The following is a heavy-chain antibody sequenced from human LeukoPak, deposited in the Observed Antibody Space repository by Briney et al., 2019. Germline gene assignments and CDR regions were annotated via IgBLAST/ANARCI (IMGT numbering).Heavy chain of an antibody. D-gene: IGHD3-22*01. V-gene: IGHV4-39*01. CDR3: ARGPYSYDSSGAFDI. CDR1: GDSISTSNSY. Sequence: SETLSLTCTVSGDSISTSNSYWGWIRQPPGKGLEWIGSIYYSGNTYYNASLKSRVTISVDTSKNQFSLKLTSVTAADTAVYYCARGPYSYDSSGAFDIWGQGTMVTVSS. J-gene: IGHJ3*02. CDR2: IYYSGNT.